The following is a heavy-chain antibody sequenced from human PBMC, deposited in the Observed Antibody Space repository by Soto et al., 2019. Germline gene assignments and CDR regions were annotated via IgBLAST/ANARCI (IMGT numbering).Heavy chain of an antibody. V-gene: IGHV3-30*03. J-gene: IGHJ2*01. Sequence: QVQLEESGGGVVQPGRSLRLSCAASGFTFSSYGMHWVRQAPGKGLEWVAVISYDGSNKYYADSVKGRFTISRDNSKNTLYLQMNSLRAEDTAVYYCATHYYDSSGYLNWYFDLWGRGTLVTVSS. CDR1: GFTFSSYG. CDR2: ISYDGSNK. CDR3: ATHYYDSSGYLNWYFDL. D-gene: IGHD3-22*01.